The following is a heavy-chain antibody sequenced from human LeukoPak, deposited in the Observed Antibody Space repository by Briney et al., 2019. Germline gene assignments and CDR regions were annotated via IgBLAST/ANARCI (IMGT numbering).Heavy chain of an antibody. CDR3: ARTRRDGYKPFDY. D-gene: IGHD5-24*01. V-gene: IGHV4-59*02. CDR1: GGSVSSYY. Sequence: SETLSLTCTVSGGSVSSYYWSWIRQPPGKGLEWIGYIYYSGSTNYNPSLKSRVTISVDTSKNQFSLKLSSVTAADTAVYYCARTRRDGYKPFDYWGQGTLVTVSS. J-gene: IGHJ4*02. CDR2: IYYSGST.